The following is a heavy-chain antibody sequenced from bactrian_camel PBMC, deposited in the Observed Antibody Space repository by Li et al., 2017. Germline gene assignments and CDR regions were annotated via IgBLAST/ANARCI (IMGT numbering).Heavy chain of an antibody. D-gene: IGHD2*01. Sequence: VQLVESGGGSVQAGGSLQLACVASGRTYCMGWFRQAPGKEREGVAAIEPDGTTRFTETMKGRVTISKDNAKKTLYLQMRDVKPEDTATYYCAADLTCPVVRGRVALYGMGYWGKGTQVTVS. CDR1: GRTYC. J-gene: IGHJ7*01. V-gene: IGHV3S53*01. CDR2: IEPDGTT.